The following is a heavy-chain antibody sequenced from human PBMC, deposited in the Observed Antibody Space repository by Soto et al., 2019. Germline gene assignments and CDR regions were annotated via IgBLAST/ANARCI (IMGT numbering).Heavy chain of an antibody. Sequence: AGSLRLSCAASGFTFSSYAMSWVRQAPGKGLEWVSAISGSGGSTYYADSVKGRFTISRDNSKNTLYLQMNSLRAEDTAVYYCAKGREFGIAANWFDPWGQGTLVTVSS. CDR3: AKGREFGIAANWFDP. D-gene: IGHD6-13*01. CDR2: ISGSGGST. J-gene: IGHJ5*02. V-gene: IGHV3-23*01. CDR1: GFTFSSYA.